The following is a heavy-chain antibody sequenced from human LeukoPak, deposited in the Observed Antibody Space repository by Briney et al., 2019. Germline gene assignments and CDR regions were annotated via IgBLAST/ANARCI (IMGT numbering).Heavy chain of an antibody. CDR1: GYSISSGYY. Sequence: SETLSLTCAVSGYSISSGYYWGRIRQPPGKGLEWIGSIYHSGSTYYNPSLKSRVTISVDTSKNQFSLKLSSVTAADTAVYYCARHRTLRYFDWLNYWGQGTLVTVSS. J-gene: IGHJ4*02. CDR2: IYHSGST. D-gene: IGHD3-9*01. V-gene: IGHV4-38-2*01. CDR3: ARHRTLRYFDWLNY.